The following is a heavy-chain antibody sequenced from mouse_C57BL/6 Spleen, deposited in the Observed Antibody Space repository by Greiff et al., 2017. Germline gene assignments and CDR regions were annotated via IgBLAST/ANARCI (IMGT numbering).Heavy chain of an antibody. V-gene: IGHV5-9-1*02. D-gene: IGHD1-1*01. Sequence: EVHLVESGEGLVKPGGSLKLSCAASGFTFSSYAMSWVRQTPEKRLEWVAYISSGGDYIYYADTVKGRFTISRDNARNTLYLQMSRLKSEDTAMDYCTRGTTPRGYYFDYWGQGTTLTVSS. CDR1: GFTFSSYA. CDR3: TRGTTPRGYYFDY. J-gene: IGHJ2*01. CDR2: ISSGGDYI.